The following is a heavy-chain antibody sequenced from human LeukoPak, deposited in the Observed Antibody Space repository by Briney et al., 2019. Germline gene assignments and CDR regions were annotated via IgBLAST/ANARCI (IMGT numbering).Heavy chain of an antibody. V-gene: IGHV4-31*03. J-gene: IGHJ4*02. Sequence: SQTLSLTCTVSGGSISSGGYYWSWIRQHPGKGLEWIGYIYYSGSTYYNPSLKSRVTISVDTSKNLFSLKLSSVTAADTAVYYCARAWASYYYGSGTFDYWGQGTLVTVSS. CDR1: GGSISSGGYY. CDR3: ARAWASYYYGSGTFDY. CDR2: IYYSGST. D-gene: IGHD3-10*01.